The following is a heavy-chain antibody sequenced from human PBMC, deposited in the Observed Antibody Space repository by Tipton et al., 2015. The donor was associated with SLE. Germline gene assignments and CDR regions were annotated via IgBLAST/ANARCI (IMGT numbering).Heavy chain of an antibody. CDR1: GGSITSRSYY. CDR3: AREVDVVSESDAYDI. V-gene: IGHV4-61*05. Sequence: GLVKPSETLSLICTVSGGSITSRSYYWGWIRQFPGEGLEWIGHISSRGSTNYNPSLKSRVTISLDTSKNQLSLRLSSVTAADTAAYDCAREVDVVSESDAYDIWGQGAVVTVSS. D-gene: IGHD2-2*03. CDR2: ISSRGST. J-gene: IGHJ3*02.